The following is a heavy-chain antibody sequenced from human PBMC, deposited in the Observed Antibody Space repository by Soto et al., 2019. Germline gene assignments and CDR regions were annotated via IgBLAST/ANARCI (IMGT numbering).Heavy chain of an antibody. CDR2: ITAHSGNT. D-gene: IGHD6-19*01. Sequence: ASVKVSCKASGYRFSGYGISWVRQAPGQGLEWMGWITAHSGNTHYPQKFQGRVTMTTDTSTSTAYMELGSLGSDDTATYYCAREAVTGMKDYWGQGTLVTVSS. CDR3: AREAVTGMKDY. CDR1: GYRFSGYG. J-gene: IGHJ4*02. V-gene: IGHV1-18*01.